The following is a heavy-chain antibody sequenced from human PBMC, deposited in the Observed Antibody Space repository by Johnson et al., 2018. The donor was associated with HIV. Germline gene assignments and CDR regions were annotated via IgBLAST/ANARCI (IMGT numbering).Heavy chain of an antibody. Sequence: VQLVESGGGVVQPGGSLRLSCTASGFTFSNYGMHWVRQAPGKGLEWVAFIRYEGSNKYYADSVKGRFTISRDNSKNTLYLQMNSLRAEDTAVYYCARGRGYSSSNDAFDIWGQGTRVSVSS. CDR3: ARGRGYSSSNDAFDI. J-gene: IGHJ3*02. V-gene: IGHV3-30*02. CDR2: IRYEGSNK. D-gene: IGHD6-13*01. CDR1: GFTFSNYG.